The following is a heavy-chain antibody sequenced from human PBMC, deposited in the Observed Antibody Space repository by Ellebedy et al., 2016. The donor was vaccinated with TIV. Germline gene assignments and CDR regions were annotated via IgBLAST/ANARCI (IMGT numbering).Heavy chain of an antibody. CDR3: ARRSSSSWSNWFDP. Sequence: GGSLRLSCQGSGYRFSYYWIGWVRQMPGKGLEWMGIIYPGDSDTRYSPSFQGQVTISADKSISTAYLQWSSLKASDTAMYYCARRSSSSWSNWFDPWGQGTLVTVSS. J-gene: IGHJ5*02. CDR1: GYRFSYYW. D-gene: IGHD6-13*01. V-gene: IGHV5-51*01. CDR2: IYPGDSDT.